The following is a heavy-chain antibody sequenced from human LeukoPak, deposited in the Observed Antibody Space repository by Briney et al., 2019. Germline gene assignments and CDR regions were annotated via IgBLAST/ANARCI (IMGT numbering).Heavy chain of an antibody. V-gene: IGHV4-59*08. D-gene: IGHD4-17*01. CDR1: GGSISSYY. CDR3: ARRGFNYGDYFDY. Sequence: SETLSLTCTVSGGSISSYYWSWIRQPPGKGLEWIGYIYYSGSTNYNPSLKSRVTISVDTSKNQFSLKLSSVTAADTAVYYCARRGFNYGDYFDYWGQGTLVTGSS. J-gene: IGHJ4*02. CDR2: IYYSGST.